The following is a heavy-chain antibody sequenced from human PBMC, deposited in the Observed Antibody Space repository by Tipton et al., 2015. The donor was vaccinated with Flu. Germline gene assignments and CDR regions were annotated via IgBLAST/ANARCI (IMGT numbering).Heavy chain of an antibody. CDR3: ARIRLSGSYAVGLDY. D-gene: IGHD1-26*01. CDR2: IYSSGRST. J-gene: IGHJ4*02. Sequence: TLSLTCTVSGGSIRGYYWSWIRQPPGRGLEWIGYIYSSGRSTNYNPSVKSRVTISVDTSKNQFSLELSSVTAADAAVYYCARIRLSGSYAVGLDYWGQGTLVTVSS. V-gene: IGHV4-59*01. CDR1: GGSIRGYY.